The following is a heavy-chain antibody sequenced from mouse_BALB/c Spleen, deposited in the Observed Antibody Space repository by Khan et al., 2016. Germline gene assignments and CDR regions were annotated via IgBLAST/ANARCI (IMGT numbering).Heavy chain of an antibody. CDR2: INPDSSTI. CDR1: GFDFSRYW. J-gene: IGHJ3*01. V-gene: IGHV4-1*02. CDR3: ARAGCNGYLAN. Sequence: EVQLLESGGGLVQPGGSLRLSCAAAGFDFSRYWMSWVRQAPGKGLEWIGEINPDSSTINYTPSLKHKFIISRDNATNTPYLQMSKVRSEDTALSYCARAGCNGYLANWGQGTLVTVSA.